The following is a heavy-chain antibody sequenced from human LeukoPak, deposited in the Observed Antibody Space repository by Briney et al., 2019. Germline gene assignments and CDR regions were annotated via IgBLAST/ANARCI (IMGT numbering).Heavy chain of an antibody. CDR2: IYHTGPP. D-gene: IGHD3-10*01. J-gene: IGHJ5*02. CDR3: ARVLIWFGQLQHWFDP. CDR1: GGSMTNNTFY. Sequence: SETLSLTCTVSGGSMTNNTFYWGWIRQPPGKGLEWIGSIYHTGPPYYNPSLKSRVTISVDTSKNQFSLKLSSVTAADTAVYYCARVLIWFGQLQHWFDPGGPGTLVTVSS. V-gene: IGHV4-39*07.